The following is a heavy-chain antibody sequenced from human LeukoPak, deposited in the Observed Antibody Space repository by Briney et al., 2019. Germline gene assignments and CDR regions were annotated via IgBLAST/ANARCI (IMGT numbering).Heavy chain of an antibody. CDR3: ARDQEELHHAFDI. CDR2: ISWSSGII. D-gene: IGHD1-7*01. Sequence: GGSLRLSCAASGFTFDDHGMHRVRQAPGKGLEWVSGISWSSGIIGYADSVKGRFTISRDNSKNTLYLQMNSLRAEDTAVYYCARDQEELHHAFDIWGQGTMVTVSS. J-gene: IGHJ3*02. CDR1: GFTFDDHG. V-gene: IGHV3-9*01.